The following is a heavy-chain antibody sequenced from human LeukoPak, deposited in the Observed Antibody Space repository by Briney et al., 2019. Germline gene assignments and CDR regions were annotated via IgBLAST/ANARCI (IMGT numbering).Heavy chain of an antibody. CDR1: GFTFSNAW. CDR3: TTDRNYDYVWGSYPILDY. D-gene: IGHD3-16*02. Sequence: GGSLRLSCAASGFTFSNAWMSWVRRAPGKGLEWVGRIKSKTDGGTTDYAAPVKGRFTISRDDSKNTLYLQMNSLKTEDTAVYYCTTDRNYDYVWGSYPILDYWGQGTLVTVSS. CDR2: IKSKTDGGTT. V-gene: IGHV3-15*01. J-gene: IGHJ4*02.